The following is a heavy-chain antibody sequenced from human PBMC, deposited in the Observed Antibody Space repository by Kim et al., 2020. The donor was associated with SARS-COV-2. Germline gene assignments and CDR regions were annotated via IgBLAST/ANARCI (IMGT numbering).Heavy chain of an antibody. CDR2: IDPSDSYT. V-gene: IGHV5-10-1*01. CDR1: GYSFTSYW. J-gene: IGHJ6*02. CDR3: ARHRSSGWYQGSYYYGMDD. D-gene: IGHD6-19*01. Sequence: GESLKISCKGSGYSFTSYWISWVRQMPGKGLEWMGRIDPSDSYTNYSPSFQGHVTISADKSISTAYLQWSSLKASDTAMYYCARHRSSGWYQGSYYYGMDDWGQGTTVTVSS.